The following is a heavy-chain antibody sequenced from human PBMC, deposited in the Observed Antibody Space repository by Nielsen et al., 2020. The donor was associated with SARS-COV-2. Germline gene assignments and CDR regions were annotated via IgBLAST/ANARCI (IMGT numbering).Heavy chain of an antibody. D-gene: IGHD2-2*02. CDR1: GGTFSSYA. J-gene: IGHJ5*02. V-gene: IGHV1-69*04. CDR3: ARDLYCSSTSCYRAFRFDP. CDR2: IIPILGIA. Sequence: SVKVSCKASGGTFSSYAISWVRQAPGQGLEWMGRIIPILGIANYAQKFQGRVTITADKSTSTAYMELSSLRSDDTAVYYCARDLYCSSTSCYRAFRFDPWGQGTLVTVSS.